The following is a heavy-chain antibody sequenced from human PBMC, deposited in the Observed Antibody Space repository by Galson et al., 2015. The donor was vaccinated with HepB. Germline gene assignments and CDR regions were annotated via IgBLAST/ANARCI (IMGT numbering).Heavy chain of an antibody. CDR2: IYFSGTT. CDR3: AREGLCHNSGYCSIDS. D-gene: IGHD5-12*01. Sequence: TLSLTCSVSGGSVTDGNYLWIRIRQCPGKTLEWMGHIYFSGTTYFSPSSKSRLAISVDTSKNQFSPTLRSVTAADTAVYYCAREGLCHNSGYCSIDSWGQGTPVTVSS. J-gene: IGHJ4*02. V-gene: IGHV4-31*03. CDR1: GGSVTDGNYL.